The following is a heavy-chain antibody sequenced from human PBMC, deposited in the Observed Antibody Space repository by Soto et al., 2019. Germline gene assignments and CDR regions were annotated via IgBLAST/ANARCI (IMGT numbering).Heavy chain of an antibody. Sequence: ASVKVSCKASGGTFSTYTITWVRQAPGQRLEWMGRIIPIIGIINYAQKFQGRVTISADKFTGTAYMELTGLRSDDTAVYYCAGDPDSHYNDSHASSYPWGQGTLVTVSS. CDR1: GGTFSTYT. J-gene: IGHJ5*02. D-gene: IGHD4-4*01. CDR3: AGDPDSHYNDSHASSYP. V-gene: IGHV1-69*04. CDR2: IIPIIGII.